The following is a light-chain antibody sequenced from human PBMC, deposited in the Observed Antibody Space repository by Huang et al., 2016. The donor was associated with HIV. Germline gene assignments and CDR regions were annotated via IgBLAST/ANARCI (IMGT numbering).Light chain of an antibody. CDR2: DAS. J-gene: IGKJ2*01. Sequence: EIVLTQSPATLSVSPGERATLSCRAIQSVNNFISGHQQKPGQAPRLLIYDASNRAAGIPARFSGSGSGTDFTPTISSLEPEDSAVYYCQQRSNWPHTFGQGTKLEIK. V-gene: IGKV3-11*01. CDR1: QSVNNF. CDR3: QQRSNWPHT.